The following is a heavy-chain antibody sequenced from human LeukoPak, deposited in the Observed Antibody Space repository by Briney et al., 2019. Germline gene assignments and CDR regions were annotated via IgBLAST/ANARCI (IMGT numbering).Heavy chain of an antibody. Sequence: PSETLSQTCTVSGGSISSYYWSWIRQPAGKGLEWIGRIYTSGSTNYNPSLKSRVTMSVDTSKNQFSLKLSSVTAADTAVYYCARVFWSGYSTYYYYYMDVRGTGTTVTVSS. J-gene: IGHJ6*03. CDR2: IYTSGST. CDR1: GGSISSYY. CDR3: ARVFWSGYSTYYYYYMDV. V-gene: IGHV4-4*07. D-gene: IGHD3-3*01.